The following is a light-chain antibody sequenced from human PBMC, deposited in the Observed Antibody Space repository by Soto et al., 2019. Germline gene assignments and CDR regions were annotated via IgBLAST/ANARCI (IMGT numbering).Light chain of an antibody. CDR2: DAS. CDR1: QTVSSN. Sequence: EIVMTQSPGTLSVSPGERATLSCRASQTVSSNLAWYQQKPGQAPRLLIYDASTRATDIPARFSGSGSGTEFTLTISSLQSEDFAIYYCQQYNNWPQWTFGQGTKVEIK. V-gene: IGKV3-15*01. J-gene: IGKJ1*01. CDR3: QQYNNWPQWT.